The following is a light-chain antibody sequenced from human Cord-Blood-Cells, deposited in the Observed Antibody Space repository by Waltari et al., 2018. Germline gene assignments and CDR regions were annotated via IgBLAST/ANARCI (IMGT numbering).Light chain of an antibody. J-gene: IGLJ2*01. CDR3: QSYDSSLGGSV. CDR1: SSHIGAGYD. CDR2: GNS. Sequence: QSVLTQPPPVSGAPGQRVSIPSTGSSSHIGAGYDVHWYQQLPGTAPKLLIYGNSNRPSGVPDRFSGSKSGTSASLAITGLQAEDEADYYCQSYDSSLGGSVFGGGTKLTVL. V-gene: IGLV1-40*01.